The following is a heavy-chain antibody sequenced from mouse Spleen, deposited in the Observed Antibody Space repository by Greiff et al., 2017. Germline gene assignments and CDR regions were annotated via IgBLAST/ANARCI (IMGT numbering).Heavy chain of an antibody. CDR1: GYTFTSYW. J-gene: IGHJ1*03. CDR2: IDPSDSET. D-gene: IGHD1-1*01. V-gene: IGHV1-52*01. CDR3: ARNGMLLLYRYFDV. Sequence: QVQLQQPGAELVRPGSSVKLSCKASGYTFTSYWMHWVKQRPIQGLEWIGNIDPSDSETHYNQKFKDKATLTVDKSSSTAYMQLSSLTSEDSAVYYCARNGMLLLYRYFDVWGTGTTVTVSS.